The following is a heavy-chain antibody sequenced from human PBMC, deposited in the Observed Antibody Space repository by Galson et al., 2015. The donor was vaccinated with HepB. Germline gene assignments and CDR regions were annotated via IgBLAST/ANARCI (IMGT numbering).Heavy chain of an antibody. CDR3: ASGIAVAGRNYYYGMDV. V-gene: IGHV1-69*13. Sequence: SVKVSCKASGGTFSSYAISWVRQAPGQGLEWMGGIIPIFGTANYAQKFQGRVTITADESTSTAYMELSSLRSEDTAVYYCASGIAVAGRNYYYGMDVWGQGTTVTVSS. D-gene: IGHD6-19*01. CDR2: IIPIFGTA. CDR1: GGTFSSYA. J-gene: IGHJ6*02.